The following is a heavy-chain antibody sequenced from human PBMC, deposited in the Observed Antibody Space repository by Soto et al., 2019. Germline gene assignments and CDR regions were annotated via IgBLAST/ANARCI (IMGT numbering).Heavy chain of an antibody. Sequence: EVQLVESGGGLIQPGGSLRLSCAVSGFTVSNNYMSWVRQAPGKGLEGVSVIYSGGYTAYGDSVKGRFTISRDNSKNNLYLKRNTLRADRPAVFYWAAQRGGGGYWGQGTLVTVSS. D-gene: IGHD3-10*01. V-gene: IGHV3-53*01. CDR1: GFTVSNNY. CDR3: AAQRGGGGY. J-gene: IGHJ4*02. CDR2: IYSGGYT.